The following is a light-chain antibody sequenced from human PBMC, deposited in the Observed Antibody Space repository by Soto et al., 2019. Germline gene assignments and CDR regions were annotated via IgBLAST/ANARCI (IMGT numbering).Light chain of an antibody. CDR3: QQYHDIPLT. CDR1: QDIRKY. CDR2: NAT. Sequence: DIQMTQSPSSLSASVGDRVTITCQASQDIRKYLSWYQQKPGKAPKLLIYNATNLESEVPSGFSVSSYGTHFSSTINSLQPEDIATYYCQQYHDIPLTFGGGTKVEI. J-gene: IGKJ4*01. V-gene: IGKV1-33*01.